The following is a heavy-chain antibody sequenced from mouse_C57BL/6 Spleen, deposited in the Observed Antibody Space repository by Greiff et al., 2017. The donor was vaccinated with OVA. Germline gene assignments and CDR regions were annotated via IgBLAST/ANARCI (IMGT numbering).Heavy chain of an antibody. CDR1: GYSITSGYY. CDR2: ISYDGSN. D-gene: IGHD2-4*01. J-gene: IGHJ2*01. V-gene: IGHV3-6*01. Sequence: VQLQQSGPGLVKPSQSLSLTCSVTGYSITSGYYWNWIRQFPGNKLEWMGYISYDGSNNYNPSLKNRISITRDTSKNQFFLKLNSVTTEDTATYYCAREGDYDVWGQGTTLTVSS. CDR3: AREGDYDV.